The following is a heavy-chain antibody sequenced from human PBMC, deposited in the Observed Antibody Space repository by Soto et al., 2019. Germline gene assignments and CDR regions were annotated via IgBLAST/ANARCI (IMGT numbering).Heavy chain of an antibody. CDR3: ARGQLAAAGAYYYCYGMDV. D-gene: IGHD6-13*01. CDR1: GYTFTSYD. V-gene: IGHV1-8*01. Sequence: QVQLVQSGAEVKKPGASVKVSCKASGYTFTSYDINWVRQATGQGLEWMGWMNPNSGNTGYAQKFQGRVTMTRNTSISTAYMELSSLRSEDTAVYYCARGQLAAAGAYYYCYGMDVWGQGTTVTVSS. CDR2: MNPNSGNT. J-gene: IGHJ6*02.